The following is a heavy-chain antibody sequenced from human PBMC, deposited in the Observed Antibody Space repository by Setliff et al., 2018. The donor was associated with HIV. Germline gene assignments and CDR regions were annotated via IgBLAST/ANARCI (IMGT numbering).Heavy chain of an antibody. D-gene: IGHD4-17*01. CDR2: IYTGGAT. Sequence: GGSLRLSCAASGVTVSKNYMSWVRQAPGKGLEWASVIYTGGATFYADSVKGRFTISRDNAKNSLYLQMNSLRAEDTAVYYCARDREYYGDYVSYFDYWGQGTLVTVSS. V-gene: IGHV3-66*01. CDR1: GVTVSKNY. CDR3: ARDREYYGDYVSYFDY. J-gene: IGHJ4*02.